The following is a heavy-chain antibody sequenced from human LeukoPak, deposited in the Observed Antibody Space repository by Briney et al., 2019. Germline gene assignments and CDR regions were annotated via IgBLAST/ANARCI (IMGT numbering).Heavy chain of an antibody. Sequence: ETGGSLRLSCAASGFTFSSYGMHWVRQAPGKGLEWVAVISYDGSNKYYADSVKGRFTISRDNSKNTLYLQMNSLRAEDTAVYYCAKAELSGNWEGPFDYWGQGTLVTVSS. V-gene: IGHV3-30*18. CDR1: GFTFSSYG. CDR2: ISYDGSNK. CDR3: AKAELSGNWEGPFDY. J-gene: IGHJ4*02. D-gene: IGHD1-26*01.